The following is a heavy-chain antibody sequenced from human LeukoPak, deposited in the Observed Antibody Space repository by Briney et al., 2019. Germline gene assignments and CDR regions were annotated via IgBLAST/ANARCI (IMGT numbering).Heavy chain of an antibody. Sequence: GGSLRLSCAASGFSFDRHWMGWVRQAPGKGPEWVAQVKQEGIETYYVDTVKGRFAVSRDNALNSLHLQMNSLRGEDTAVYYRAKSSIMFAAGRLGSIDFWGQGTLVTVSA. J-gene: IGHJ4*02. CDR2: VKQEGIET. CDR1: GFSFDRHW. D-gene: IGHD6-25*01. V-gene: IGHV3-7*01. CDR3: AKSSIMFAAGRLGSIDF.